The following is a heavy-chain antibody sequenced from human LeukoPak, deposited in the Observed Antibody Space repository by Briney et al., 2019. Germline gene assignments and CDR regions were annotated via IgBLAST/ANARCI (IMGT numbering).Heavy chain of an antibody. J-gene: IGHJ6*02. CDR2: IIPIVGIV. CDR3: ARGLQLSYYYYAMDV. V-gene: IGHV1-69*04. CDR1: GDTFSMHA. D-gene: IGHD1-1*01. Sequence: GASVTVSCRSSGDTFSMHAISWVRQAPGQGLEWMGRIIPIVGIVNYAQKFQGRVTITADKSTSTAYMELSSLRSEDTAVYHCARGLQLSYYYYAMDVWGQGTTVTVSS.